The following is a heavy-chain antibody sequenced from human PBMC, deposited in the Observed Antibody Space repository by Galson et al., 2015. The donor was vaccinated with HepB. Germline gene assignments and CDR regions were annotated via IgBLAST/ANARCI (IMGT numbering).Heavy chain of an antibody. CDR1: GFTVSSNY. CDR2: IYSGGST. CDR3: ARAGITMVRGVIMEAFDI. D-gene: IGHD3-10*01. Sequence: SLRLSCAASGFTVSSNYMSWVRQAPGKGLEWVSVIYSGGSTYYADSVKGRFTISRDNSKNTLYLQMNSLRAEDTAVYYCARAGITMVRGVIMEAFDIWGQGTMVTVSS. J-gene: IGHJ3*02. V-gene: IGHV3-66*01.